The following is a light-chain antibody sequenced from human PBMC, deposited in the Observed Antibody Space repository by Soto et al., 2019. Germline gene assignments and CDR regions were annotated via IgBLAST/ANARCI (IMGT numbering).Light chain of an antibody. CDR1: QNVGTW. V-gene: IGKV1-5*03. J-gene: IGKJ1*01. Sequence: DIQMTQSPSTLSGSVGDRVTITCRASQNVGTWLAWYQQKPGKAPNLLIYKASNLERGVPSRFSGSGSGTEFTLTISSLQPDDFATYYCQQYNNFSTFGQGTKVDI. CDR2: KAS. CDR3: QQYNNFST.